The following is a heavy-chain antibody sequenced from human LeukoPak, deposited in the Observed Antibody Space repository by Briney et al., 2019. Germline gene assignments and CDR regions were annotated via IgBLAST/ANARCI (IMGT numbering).Heavy chain of an antibody. D-gene: IGHD5-18*01. V-gene: IGHV3-30-3*01. CDR3: ARDPVSTALQINSDY. Sequence: QPGGSLRLSCAASGFAFSSYAMHWVRQAPGKGLEWVAVISNDGSNKYYADSVKGRFTISRDNSEKTLYLQMNSLRAEDTAVYYCARDPVSTALQINSDYWGQGTLVTVSS. J-gene: IGHJ4*02. CDR1: GFAFSSYA. CDR2: ISNDGSNK.